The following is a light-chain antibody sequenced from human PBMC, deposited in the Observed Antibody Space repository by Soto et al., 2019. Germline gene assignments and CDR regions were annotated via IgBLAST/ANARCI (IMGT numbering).Light chain of an antibody. CDR1: QSINSD. Sequence: DIQMTQSPSSLSASIGDRVTITCRASQSINSDLCWYQQKPGNAPKHLMYASILQGGVPSRFSGSGSGTDFTLTITSLQPEDFATYYCQQGHGTFGQGTKVEVK. CDR3: QQGHGT. V-gene: IGKV1-39*01. CDR2: AS. J-gene: IGKJ1*01.